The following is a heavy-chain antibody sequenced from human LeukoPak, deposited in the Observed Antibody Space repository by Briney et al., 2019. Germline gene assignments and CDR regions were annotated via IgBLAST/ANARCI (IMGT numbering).Heavy chain of an antibody. J-gene: IGHJ4*02. Sequence: GASVKVSCKASGYTFTSYYMHWVRQAPGQGLEWMGIINPSGGSTSYAQKFQGRVTMTRDTSTSTVYMELRSLRSDDTAVYYCATLGMRAYSGYDYGFDYWGQGTLVTVSS. CDR1: GYTFTSYY. CDR3: ATLGMRAYSGYDYGFDY. D-gene: IGHD5-12*01. V-gene: IGHV1-46*01. CDR2: INPSGGST.